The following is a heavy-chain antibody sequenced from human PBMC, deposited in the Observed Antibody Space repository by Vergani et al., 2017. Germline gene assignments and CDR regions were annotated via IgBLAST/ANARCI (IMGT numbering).Heavy chain of an antibody. V-gene: IGHV1-45*02. Sequence: QVQLVQSGAEVKKPGASVKVSCKASGYTFTGYYMHWVRQAPGQALEWMGWITPFNGNTNYAQKFQDRVTITRDRSMSTAYMELSSLRSEDTAMDYCASGGKGGALEDWGQGTLVTVSS. D-gene: IGHD4-23*01. CDR1: GYTFTGYY. J-gene: IGHJ4*02. CDR3: ASGGKGGALED. CDR2: ITPFNGNT.